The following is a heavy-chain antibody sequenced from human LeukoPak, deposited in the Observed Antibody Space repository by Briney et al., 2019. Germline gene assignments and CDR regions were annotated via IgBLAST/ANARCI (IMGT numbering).Heavy chain of an antibody. D-gene: IGHD3-16*01. CDR2: FYYNGPT. Sequence: SETLSLTCTVPGVSTTHYYWSWIRQSQGQGLGGLGYFYYNGPTKYNPSLESRVTILLDTSRNQFSLTLTSATAADTAVYYCARGYIWGTYPVRGPLDYWGQGILVTVSS. J-gene: IGHJ4*02. V-gene: IGHV4-59*13. CDR3: ARGYIWGTYPVRGPLDY. CDR1: GVSTTHYY.